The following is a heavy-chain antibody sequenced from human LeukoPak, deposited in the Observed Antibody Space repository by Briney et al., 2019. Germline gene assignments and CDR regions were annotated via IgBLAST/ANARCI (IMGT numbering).Heavy chain of an antibody. V-gene: IGHV3-33*06. CDR1: GFTFSSDG. CDR2: IWYDGSNK. J-gene: IGHJ4*02. D-gene: IGHD2-15*01. CDR3: AKMRHFIVVVVAANEGGDY. Sequence: GGSLRLSCAASGFTFSSDGMHWVRQAPGKGLEWVAVIWYDGSNKYYADSVKGRLTISRDNSKNTLYLQMNSLRAEDTAVYYCAKMRHFIVVVVAANEGGDYWGQGTLVTVSS.